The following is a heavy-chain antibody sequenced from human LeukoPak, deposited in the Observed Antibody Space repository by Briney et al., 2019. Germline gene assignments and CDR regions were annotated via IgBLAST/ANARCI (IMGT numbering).Heavy chain of an antibody. CDR2: MNPNSGGT. CDR1: GYTFTSYD. J-gene: IGHJ4*02. CDR3: ARDDGGSSSLVY. V-gene: IGHV1-2*02. D-gene: IGHD6-13*01. Sequence: ASVKVSCKASGYTFTSYDINWVRQATGQGLEWMGWMNPNSGGTNYAQKFQGRVTMTRDTSISTAYMELSRLRSDDTAVYYCARDDGGSSSLVYWGQGTLVTVSS.